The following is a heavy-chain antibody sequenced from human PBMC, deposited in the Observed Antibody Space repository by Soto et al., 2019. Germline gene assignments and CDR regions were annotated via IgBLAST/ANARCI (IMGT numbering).Heavy chain of an antibody. CDR3: TSVSQAAREY. Sequence: SLRLSCAASGFSFSNYMMSWVRQAPGKGLEWVANIKQDGSEIYYVDSVKGRFTISRDNSKNSLYLQMNSLRAGDTAIYYCTSVSQAAREYWGQGTLVTVSS. CDR1: GFSFSNYM. CDR2: IKQDGSEI. J-gene: IGHJ4*02. V-gene: IGHV3-7*01. D-gene: IGHD6-25*01.